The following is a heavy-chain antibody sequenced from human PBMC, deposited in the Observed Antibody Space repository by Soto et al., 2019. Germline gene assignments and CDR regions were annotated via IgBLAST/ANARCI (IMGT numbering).Heavy chain of an antibody. CDR1: GGTFSSYA. J-gene: IGHJ4*02. CDR3: AKGGYSGYDWDY. V-gene: IGHV1-69*13. CDR2: IIPIFGTA. D-gene: IGHD5-12*01. Sequence: GASVKVSCKASGGTFSSYAISWVRQAPGQGLEWMGGIIPIFGTANYAQKFQGRVTITADESTSTAYMELSSLRSEDTAVYYCAKGGYSGYDWDYWGQGTLVTVSS.